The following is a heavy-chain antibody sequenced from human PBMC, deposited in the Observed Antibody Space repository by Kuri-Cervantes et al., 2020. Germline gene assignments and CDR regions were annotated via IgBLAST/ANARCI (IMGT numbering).Heavy chain of an antibody. D-gene: IGHD3-10*01. J-gene: IGHJ4*02. V-gene: IGHV3-30*03. CDR3: AALGSYLY. CDR1: GFTFSSYG. Sequence: GGSLRLSCAASGFTFSSYGLNWVRQAPGKGLEWVAVISYDGSNKYYSGSVKGRFTISRENAKSSMYLQMNSLRAGDTAVYYCAALGSYLYWGQGTLVTVSS. CDR2: ISYDGSNK.